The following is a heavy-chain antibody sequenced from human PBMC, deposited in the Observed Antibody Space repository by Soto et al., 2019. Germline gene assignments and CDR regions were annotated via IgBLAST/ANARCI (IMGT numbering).Heavy chain of an antibody. J-gene: IGHJ5*02. CDR2: IYYSGST. CDR1: GGSISSSSYY. D-gene: IGHD1-7*01. CDR3: ASATGTINWFDP. Sequence: PSETLSLTCTVSGGSISSSSYYWGWIRQPPGKGLEWIGSIYYSGSTYYNPSLKSRVTISVDTSKNQFSLKLSSVTAADTAVYYCASATGTINWFDPWSQGTLVTVSS. V-gene: IGHV4-39*01.